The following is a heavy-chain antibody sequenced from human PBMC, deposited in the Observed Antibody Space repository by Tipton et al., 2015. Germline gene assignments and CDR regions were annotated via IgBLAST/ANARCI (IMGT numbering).Heavy chain of an antibody. CDR1: GFTFSSYA. J-gene: IGHJ6*02. CDR2: ISARGDST. V-gene: IGHV3-23*01. D-gene: IGHD1-1*01. Sequence: GSLRLSCAASGFTFSSYAMNWVRQAPGKGLEWVSRISARGDSTYYADSVKGRFTISRDNSKNAVFLQMNSLGAEDTAIYYCTKEQNALYNFYGMDVWGQGTTVTVSS. CDR3: TKEQNALYNFYGMDV.